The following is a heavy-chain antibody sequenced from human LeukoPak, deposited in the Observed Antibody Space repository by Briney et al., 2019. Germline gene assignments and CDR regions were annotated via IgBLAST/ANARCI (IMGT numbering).Heavy chain of an antibody. CDR2: AYYRSKWYN. Sequence: SQTLSLTCAISGDSVSSNSDTWNWIRQSPSRGLEWLGRAYYRSKWYNDYAVSVKSRITINPDTSKNQVSLQLSSVTPEDTAVYYCARDGAATTDAFDIWGQGTMVTVSS. V-gene: IGHV6-1*01. CDR1: GDSVSSNSDT. CDR3: ARDGAATTDAFDI. D-gene: IGHD1-1*01. J-gene: IGHJ3*02.